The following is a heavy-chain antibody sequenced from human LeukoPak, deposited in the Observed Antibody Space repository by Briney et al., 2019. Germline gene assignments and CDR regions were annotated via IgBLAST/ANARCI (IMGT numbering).Heavy chain of an antibody. CDR3: ARAYYDFWSGYTYLFDY. CDR1: GGSISSGSYY. V-gene: IGHV4-61*02. J-gene: IGHJ4*02. CDR2: IYTSGST. Sequence: SETLSLTCTVSGGSISSGSYYWSWIRQPAGKGLEWIGRIYTSGSTNYNPSLKSRVTISVDTSKHQFSLKLSSVTAADTAVYYCARAYYDFWSGYTYLFDYWGQGTLVTVSS. D-gene: IGHD3-3*01.